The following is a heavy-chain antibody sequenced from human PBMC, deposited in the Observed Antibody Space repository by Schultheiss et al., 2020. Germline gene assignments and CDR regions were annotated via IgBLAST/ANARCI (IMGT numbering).Heavy chain of an antibody. CDR3: ARGSTVTTDYYGMDV. Sequence: SETLSLTCTVSGGSISSGSYYWSWIRQPAGKGLEWIGYIYYSGSTYYNPSLKSRVTISVDTSKNQFSLKLSSVTAADTAVYYCARGSTVTTDYYGMDVWGQGTTVTVSS. J-gene: IGHJ6*02. CDR2: IYYSGST. CDR1: GGSISSGSYY. V-gene: IGHV4-31*03. D-gene: IGHD4-17*01.